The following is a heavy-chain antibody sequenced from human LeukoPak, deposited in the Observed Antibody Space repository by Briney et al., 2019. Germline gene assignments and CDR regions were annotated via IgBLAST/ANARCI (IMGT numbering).Heavy chain of an antibody. Sequence: SQTLSLTCTVSGGSISRGDYYWSWIRQPPGKGLEWIGYIYYSGSTFYNPSLKGRVTISVDTSKNQFSLKLSSVTAADTAVYYCARGYGGNSGIGFDYWGQGTLVTVSS. D-gene: IGHD4-23*01. CDR3: ARGYGGNSGIGFDY. J-gene: IGHJ4*02. CDR1: GGSISRGDYY. CDR2: IYYSGST. V-gene: IGHV4-30-4*01.